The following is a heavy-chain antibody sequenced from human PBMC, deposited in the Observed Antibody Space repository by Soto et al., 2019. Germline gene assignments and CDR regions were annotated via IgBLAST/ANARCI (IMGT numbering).Heavy chain of an antibody. D-gene: IGHD6-6*01. V-gene: IGHV4-34*01. J-gene: IGHJ6*03. CDR1: GGSFSGYY. CDR3: ARVRSSSVFYYYYMDV. CDR2: INHSGST. Sequence: PSETLSLTCAVYGGSFSGYYWSWIRQPPGKGLEWIGEINHSGSTNYNPSLKSRVTISVDTSKNQFSLKLSSVTAADTAVYYCARVRSSSVFYYYYMDVWGKGTTVTVS.